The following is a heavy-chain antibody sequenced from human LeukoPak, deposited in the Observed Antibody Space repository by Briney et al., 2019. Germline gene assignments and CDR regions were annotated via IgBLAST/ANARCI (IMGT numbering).Heavy chain of an antibody. D-gene: IGHD6-19*01. J-gene: IGHJ3*02. CDR3: ARWVTVAGTKDAFDI. V-gene: IGHV3-21*01. CDR2: ISSSSSYI. CDR1: GFTFSSYS. Sequence: PGGSLRLSCAASGFTFSSYSMNWVRQAPGKGLEWVSSISSSSSYIYYADSVKGRFTISRDNAKNSLYLQMNSLRAEDTAVYYCARWVTVAGTKDAFDIWGQGIMVTVSS.